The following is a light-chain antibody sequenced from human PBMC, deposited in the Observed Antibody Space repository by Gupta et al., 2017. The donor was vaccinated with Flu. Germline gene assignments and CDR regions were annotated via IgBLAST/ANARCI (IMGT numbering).Light chain of an antibody. CDR2: WAS. Sequence: DIVMTQSPASLPVSLGERATINCKSSQSVLHTSDNKNYLAWYQQKPGQTPKLLIYWASTRESGVPDRFSGSGSGTDFTLTISSLQAEDVAVYYCQQYYSTPFTFGPGTKVDI. V-gene: IGKV4-1*01. CDR3: QQYYSTPFT. CDR1: QSVLHTSDNKNY. J-gene: IGKJ3*01.